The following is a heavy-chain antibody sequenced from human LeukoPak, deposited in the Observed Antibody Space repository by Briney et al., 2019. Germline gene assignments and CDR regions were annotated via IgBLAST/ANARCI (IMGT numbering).Heavy chain of an antibody. J-gene: IGHJ5*02. CDR2: ISGSGGST. V-gene: IGHV3-23*01. D-gene: IGHD4-17*01. CDR3: AKDPTTYTVTYPA. Sequence: GGSLRLSCAASGFTFSSYAMSWVRQAPGKGLELVSAISGSGGSTYYADSAKGRFTISRDNSKNTLYLQMNSLRAEDTAVYYCAKDPTTYTVTYPAWGQGTLVTVSS. CDR1: GFTFSSYA.